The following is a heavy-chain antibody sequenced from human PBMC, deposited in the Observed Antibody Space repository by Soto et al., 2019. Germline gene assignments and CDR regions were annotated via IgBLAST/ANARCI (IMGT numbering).Heavy chain of an antibody. D-gene: IGHD1-7*01. J-gene: IGHJ4*02. V-gene: IGHV4-59*01. CDR1: GGSISSYY. CDR3: ARRYGTPFDY. CDR2: IYYSGST. Sequence: SETLSLTCTVSGGSISSYYWSWIRQPPGKGLEWIGYIYYSGSTNYNPSLKSRVTISVDTSKNQFSLKLSSVTAADTAGEDGARRYGTPFDYWGQGTLVPVSS.